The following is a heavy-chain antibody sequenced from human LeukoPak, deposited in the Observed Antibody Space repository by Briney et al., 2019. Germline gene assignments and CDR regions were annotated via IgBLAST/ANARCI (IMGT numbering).Heavy chain of an antibody. CDR3: MRLYGAYGYFDS. Sequence: GGSLRLSCSASGFTFSHYSMYWVRQAPGKGLEFVSAISGNGVSTYYSDSLRGRFTISRDNSKNTLYLQISSLKTEDTAVYYCMRLYGAYGYFDSWGQGTLVTVSS. V-gene: IGHV3-64D*06. J-gene: IGHJ4*02. CDR1: GFTFSHYS. D-gene: IGHD4-17*01. CDR2: ISGNGVST.